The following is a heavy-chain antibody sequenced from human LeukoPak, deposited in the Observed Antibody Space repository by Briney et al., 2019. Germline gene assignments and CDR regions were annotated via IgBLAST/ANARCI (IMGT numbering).Heavy chain of an antibody. J-gene: IGHJ4*02. D-gene: IGHD6-13*01. V-gene: IGHV3-74*01. CDR3: ATIPNSSSWPFDY. CDR1: GFTFSTYA. CDR2: ISTDGSST. Sequence: PGGSLRLSCAASGFTFSTYAMNWVRQAPGKGLVWVSCISTDGSSTCYADSVKGRFTISRDNAKNTLYLQMNSLRAEDTAVYYCATIPNSSSWPFDYWGQGTLVTVSS.